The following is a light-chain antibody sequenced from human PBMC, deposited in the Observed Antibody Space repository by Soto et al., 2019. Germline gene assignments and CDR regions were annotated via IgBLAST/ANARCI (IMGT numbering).Light chain of an antibody. CDR1: QSVSNNY. CDR3: QQYGSSPFT. V-gene: IGKV3-20*01. J-gene: IGKJ3*01. Sequence: EIVLTQSPGTLSLSPGERATLSCRASQSVSNNYLAWYQQKPGQAPRLLIYGASSRATGIPDRFSGSGSGTDFTLTISTLEPEDFAVYYCQQYGSSPFTFGPGTKVDIK. CDR2: GAS.